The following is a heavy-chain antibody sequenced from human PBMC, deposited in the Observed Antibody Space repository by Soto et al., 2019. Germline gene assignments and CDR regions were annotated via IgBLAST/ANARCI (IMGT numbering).Heavy chain of an antibody. D-gene: IGHD6-19*01. J-gene: IGHJ4*02. Sequence: PSETLSLTCTVSGGSISSGGYYWSWIRQHPGKGLEWIGYIYYSGSTYYNPSLKSRVTISVDTSKNQFSLKLSSVTAADTAVYYCARGGRQGLGYYFDYWGQGTLVTVSS. V-gene: IGHV4-31*03. CDR1: GGSISSGGYY. CDR2: IYYSGST. CDR3: ARGGRQGLGYYFDY.